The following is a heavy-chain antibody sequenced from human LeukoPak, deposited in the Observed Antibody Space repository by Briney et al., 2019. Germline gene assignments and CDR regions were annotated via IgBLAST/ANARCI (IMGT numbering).Heavy chain of an antibody. Sequence: SETLSLTCTVSGGSISSYYWSWIRQPAGKGLEWIGRIYTSGSTNYNPSLKSRVTISVDTSKNQFSLKLSSVTAADTAVYYCARVSYYYDSSGTFDYWGQGTLVTVSS. D-gene: IGHD3-22*01. CDR2: IYTSGST. J-gene: IGHJ4*02. CDR3: ARVSYYYDSSGTFDY. V-gene: IGHV4-4*07. CDR1: GGSISSYY.